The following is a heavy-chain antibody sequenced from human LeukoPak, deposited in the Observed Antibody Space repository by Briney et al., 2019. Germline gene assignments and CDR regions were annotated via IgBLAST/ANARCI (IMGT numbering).Heavy chain of an antibody. V-gene: IGHV3-7*04. D-gene: IGHD5-24*01. CDR3: ARDQWLNGLDV. CDR1: GFTFSGYL. CDR2: IKPDGSEK. J-gene: IGHJ6*02. Sequence: GGSPRLYCAASGFTFSGYLMTWVCHAPPKGLHWVANIKPDGSEKKYVDSVKGRFTISRDNAKKSLYLQMTALRAEDTAGYYCARDQWLNGLDVWGQGTTVTVSS.